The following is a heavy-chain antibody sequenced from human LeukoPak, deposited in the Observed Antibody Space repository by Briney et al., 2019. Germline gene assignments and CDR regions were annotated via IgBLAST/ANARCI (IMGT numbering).Heavy chain of an antibody. CDR1: GFTFSSYA. Sequence: GGSLRLSCAASGFTFSSYAMSWVRQAPGKGLEWVSAISGSGGSTYYADSVKGRFTISRDNFKNTLYLQMNSLRAEDTAVYYCAKVPFSYRHLYYFDYWGQGTLVTVSS. CDR3: AKVPFSYRHLYYFDY. D-gene: IGHD1-26*01. V-gene: IGHV3-23*01. J-gene: IGHJ4*02. CDR2: ISGSGGST.